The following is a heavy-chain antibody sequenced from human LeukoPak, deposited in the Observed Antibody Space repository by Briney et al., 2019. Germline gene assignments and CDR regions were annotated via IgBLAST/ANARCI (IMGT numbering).Heavy chain of an antibody. CDR2: INHSGST. V-gene: IGHV4-34*01. D-gene: IGHD3-10*01. CDR3: APWFGELFDP. CDR1: GGSFSGYY. J-gene: IGHJ5*02. Sequence: SETLSLTCAVYGGSFSGYYWSWIRQPPGKGLEWIGEINHSGSTNYNPSLKSRVTISVDTSKNQFSLKLSSVTAADTAVYYCAPWFGELFDPWGQGTLVTVSS.